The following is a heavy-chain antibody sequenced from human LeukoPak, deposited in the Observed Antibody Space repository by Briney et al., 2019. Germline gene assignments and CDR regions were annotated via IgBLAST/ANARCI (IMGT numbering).Heavy chain of an antibody. D-gene: IGHD2-15*01. CDR3: AKDLDCSGGTCHKAFDC. Sequence: GGSLGLSCVASGFILSTYGMHWVRQAPGKGREWVAFIRYDGSDKFYGDSVKGRFTTSRDNSKNTLYLQMSRLRVEDTAVYYCAKDLDCSGGTCHKAFDCWGQGTLVTVSS. CDR2: IRYDGSDK. V-gene: IGHV3-30*02. CDR1: GFILSTYG. J-gene: IGHJ4*02.